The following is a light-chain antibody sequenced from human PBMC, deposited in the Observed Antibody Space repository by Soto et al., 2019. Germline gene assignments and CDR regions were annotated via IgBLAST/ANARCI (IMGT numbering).Light chain of an antibody. CDR2: AAS. J-gene: IGKJ5*01. CDR3: QQSYSTPIT. V-gene: IGKV1-39*01. CDR1: QSISSY. Sequence: DIQMTQSPSSLSASVGDRVTITCRASQSISSYLNWYQQKPGKAPKLLIYAASSLQSGVPSRFSGSGSGTDFTLTIGSLLPEDFATYYCQQSYSTPITFGQGTRLEIK.